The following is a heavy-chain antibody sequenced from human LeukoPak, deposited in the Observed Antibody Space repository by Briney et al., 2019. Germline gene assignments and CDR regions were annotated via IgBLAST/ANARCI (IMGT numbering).Heavy chain of an antibody. J-gene: IGHJ4*02. D-gene: IGHD2/OR15-2a*01. V-gene: IGHV1-18*01. CDR1: GYTFSSYG. CDR2: ISGYNGKT. Sequence: ATVKVSCKASGYTFSSYGMNWVRQAPGQGLEWMGWISGYNGKTNYAQNFQGRVTMTTDTSTSTAYMELRSLRSDDTAVYYCARDSDNIAAPGAYWGQGALVTVS. CDR3: ARDSDNIAAPGAY.